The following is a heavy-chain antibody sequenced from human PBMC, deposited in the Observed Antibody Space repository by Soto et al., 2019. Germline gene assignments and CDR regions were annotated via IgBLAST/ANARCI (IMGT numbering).Heavy chain of an antibody. D-gene: IGHD3-22*01. Sequence: WASVKVSCKASGGTFSSYGINWVRQAPGQGLEWMGGIIPLFGTANYAQKFQGRVTITADDSTSTAYMELSSLRSEDTAVYYCARDGTLYDSTAYYYLYWGQGTLVTVSS. J-gene: IGHJ4*02. CDR2: IIPLFGTA. CDR3: ARDGTLYDSTAYYYLY. V-gene: IGHV1-69*13. CDR1: GGTFSSYG.